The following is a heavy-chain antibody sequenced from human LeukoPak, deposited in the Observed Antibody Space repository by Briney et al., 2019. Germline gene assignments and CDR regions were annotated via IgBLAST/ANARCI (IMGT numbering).Heavy chain of an antibody. J-gene: IGHJ4*02. V-gene: IGHV4-59*01. CDR1: GCSISSYY. Sequence: SETLSLTCTVSGCSISSYYWSWIRQPPGKGLEWIGYIYYSGSTNYNPSLKSRVTISVDTSKNQFSLKLSSVTAADTAVYYCASSGWYGERYYFDYWGQGTLVTVSS. CDR2: IYYSGST. D-gene: IGHD6-19*01. CDR3: ASSGWYGERYYFDY.